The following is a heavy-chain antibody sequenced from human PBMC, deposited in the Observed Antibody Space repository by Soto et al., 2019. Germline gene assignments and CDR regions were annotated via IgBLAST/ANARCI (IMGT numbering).Heavy chain of an antibody. J-gene: IGHJ3*02. Sequence: SETLSLTCTVSGGSISSYYWSWIRQPPGKGLEWIGYIYYSGSTNYNPSLKSRVTISVDTSKNQFSLKLSSVTAADTAVYYCARVDSSGWSYDAFDIWGQGTMVT. V-gene: IGHV4-59*01. CDR3: ARVDSSGWSYDAFDI. D-gene: IGHD6-19*01. CDR2: IYYSGST. CDR1: GGSISSYY.